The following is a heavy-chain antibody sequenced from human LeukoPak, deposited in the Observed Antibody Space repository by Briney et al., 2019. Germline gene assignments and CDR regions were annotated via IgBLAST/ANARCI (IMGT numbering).Heavy chain of an antibody. CDR1: GYTFTGYY. V-gene: IGHV1-2*02. CDR3: ARHLSGVVGKGNWFDP. CDR2: INPNSGGT. D-gene: IGHD1-26*01. J-gene: IGHJ5*02. Sequence: ASVKVSCKASGYTFTGYYMHWVRQAPGQGLEWMGWINPNSGGTNYAQKFQGRVTMTRDTSISTAYMELNRLRSDDTAVYYCARHLSGVVGKGNWFDPWGQGTLVTVSS.